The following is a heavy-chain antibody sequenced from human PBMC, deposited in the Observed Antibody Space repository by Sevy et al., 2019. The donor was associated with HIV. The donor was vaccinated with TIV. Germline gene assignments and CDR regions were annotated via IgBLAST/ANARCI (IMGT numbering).Heavy chain of an antibody. V-gene: IGHV1-24*01. CDR1: GYTLTELS. CDR2: FDPEDGET. Sequence: GESLKISCKVSGYTLTELSMHWVRQAPGKGLEWMGGFDPEDGETIYAQKFQGRVTMTEDTSTDTANMELSSLRSEDTAVYYCATNIVVVVAAERGHWFDPWGQGTLVTVSS. D-gene: IGHD2-15*01. CDR3: ATNIVVVVAAERGHWFDP. J-gene: IGHJ5*02.